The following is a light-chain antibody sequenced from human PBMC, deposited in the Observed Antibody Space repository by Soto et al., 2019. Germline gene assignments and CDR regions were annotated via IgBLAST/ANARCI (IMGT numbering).Light chain of an antibody. J-gene: IGLJ2*01. CDR1: SSDLGGYNY. Sequence: QSALTQPASVSGSPGQSITISCTGTSSDLGGYNYVSWYQQHPGKAPKLMIYEVSNRPSGVSNRFSGSKSGNTASLTISGLQAEDEADYYCSSYTSSSTLDVVFGGGTKLTVL. V-gene: IGLV2-14*01. CDR2: EVS. CDR3: SSYTSSSTLDVV.